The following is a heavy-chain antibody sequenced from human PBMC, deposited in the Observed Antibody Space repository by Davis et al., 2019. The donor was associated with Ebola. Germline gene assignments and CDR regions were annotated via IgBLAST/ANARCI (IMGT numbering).Heavy chain of an antibody. CDR1: GFTFSSYW. J-gene: IGHJ2*01. CDR3: AGGEYGDSRYWYFDL. CDR2: IKQDGSEK. D-gene: IGHD4-17*01. Sequence: GESLKISCAASGFTFSSYWMSWVRQAPGKGLEWVANIKQDGSEKYYVDSVKGRFTISRDNAKNSLYLQMNSLRAEDTAVYYCAGGEYGDSRYWYFDLWGRGTLVTVSS. V-gene: IGHV3-7*03.